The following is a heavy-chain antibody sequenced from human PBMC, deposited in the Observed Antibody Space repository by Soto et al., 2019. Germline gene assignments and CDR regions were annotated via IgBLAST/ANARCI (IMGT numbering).Heavy chain of an antibody. Sequence: SETLSLTCTVSGGSISSSSYYWGWIRQPPGKGLEWIGSIYYSGSTYYNPSLKSRVTISVDTSKNQFSLKLSSVTAADTAVYYCARRERGRYGDYDWWFDPWGQGTLVTVSS. CDR3: ARRERGRYGDYDWWFDP. D-gene: IGHD3-16*01. J-gene: IGHJ5*02. V-gene: IGHV4-39*01. CDR1: GGSISSSSYY. CDR2: IYYSGST.